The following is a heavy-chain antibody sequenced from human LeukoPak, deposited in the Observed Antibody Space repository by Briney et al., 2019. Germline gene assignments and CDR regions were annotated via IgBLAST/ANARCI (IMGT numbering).Heavy chain of an antibody. V-gene: IGHV4-39*01. Sequence: SETLSLTCTVSGGSISSSSYYWGWIRQPPGKGLEWIGSIYYSGSTYYNPSLKSRVTISVDTSKNQFSLKLSSVTAADTAVCYCARHGGYDSLLLDGMDVWGQGTTVTVSS. D-gene: IGHD3-22*01. J-gene: IGHJ6*02. CDR1: GGSISSSSYY. CDR3: ARHGGYDSLLLDGMDV. CDR2: IYYSGST.